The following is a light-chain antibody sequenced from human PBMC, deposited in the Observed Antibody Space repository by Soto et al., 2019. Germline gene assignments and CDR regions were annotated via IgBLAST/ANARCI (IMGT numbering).Light chain of an antibody. CDR2: GAS. V-gene: IGKV3D-20*02. CDR1: QSVSSSY. J-gene: IGKJ1*01. CDR3: QQRSNWPWT. Sequence: ERMLTHSPGTLSLSTGERATLSCRASQSVSSSYLAWYQQKPGQAPRLLIYGASSRATGIPDRFSGSGSGTDFTLTISSLEPEDFAVYYCQQRSNWPWTFGQGTKVDIK.